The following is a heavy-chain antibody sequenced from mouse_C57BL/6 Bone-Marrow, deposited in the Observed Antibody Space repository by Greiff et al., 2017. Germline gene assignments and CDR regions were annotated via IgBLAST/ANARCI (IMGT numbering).Heavy chain of an antibody. CDR1: GYAFSSYW. V-gene: IGHV1-80*01. J-gene: IGHJ4*01. D-gene: IGHD2-4*01. CDR2: LYPGDGDT. Sequence: VQLQQSGAELVKPGASVKISCKASGYAFSSYWMNWVKQRPGKGLEWIGQLYPGDGDTNYNGKFKGKATLTADKSSSTAYMQLSSLTSEDSAVYFCARTGVYYDYDVDAMDYWGQGTSVTVSS. CDR3: ARTGVYYDYDVDAMDY.